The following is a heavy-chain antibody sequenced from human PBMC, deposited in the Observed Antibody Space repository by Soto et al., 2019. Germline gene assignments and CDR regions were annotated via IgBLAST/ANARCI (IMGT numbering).Heavy chain of an antibody. CDR1: GYIFTAYS. D-gene: IGHD6-19*01. V-gene: IGHV1-2*02. CDR2: FNPNSGDT. Sequence: ASVKVSCKASGYIFTAYSMHWVRQAPGQGLEWVGWFNPNSGDTIYAQKFQGRVTLTGDTSISTAYMELYSLTSDDTAVYYCARGATAVISLDCWGQRTLVTVCS. J-gene: IGHJ4*02. CDR3: ARGATAVISLDC.